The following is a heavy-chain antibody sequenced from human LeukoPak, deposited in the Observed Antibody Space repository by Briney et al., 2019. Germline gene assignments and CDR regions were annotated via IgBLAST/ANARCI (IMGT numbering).Heavy chain of an antibody. V-gene: IGHV3-53*01. CDR2: IQNGGRT. CDR3: ARVGVGTLEDYFDY. J-gene: IGHJ4*02. CDR1: GFNVSRNY. Sequence: PGGSLRLSCAVSGFNVSRNYMSWVRQAPGKGLEWVSVIQNGGRTYYADSVKGRFTVSRDNSQNTVSLQMNSLRDDDTALYYCARVGVGTLEDYFDYWGQGTLVTVSS. D-gene: IGHD1-26*01.